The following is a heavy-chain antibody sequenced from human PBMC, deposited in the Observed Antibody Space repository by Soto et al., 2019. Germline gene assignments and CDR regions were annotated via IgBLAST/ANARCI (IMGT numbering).Heavy chain of an antibody. J-gene: IGHJ4*02. Sequence: PSETLSLTCTVSGGSISSYYWSWIRQPPGKGLEWIGYIYYSGSTNYNPSLKSRVTISVDTSKNQFSLKLSSVTAAYTAVYYCARTLYSYGPRFDYWGQGTLVTVSS. V-gene: IGHV4-59*01. CDR1: GGSISSYY. CDR3: ARTLYSYGPRFDY. D-gene: IGHD5-18*01. CDR2: IYYSGST.